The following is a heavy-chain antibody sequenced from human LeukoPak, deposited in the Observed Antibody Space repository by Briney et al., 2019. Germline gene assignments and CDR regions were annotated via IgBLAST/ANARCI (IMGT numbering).Heavy chain of an antibody. J-gene: IGHJ6*03. CDR2: ISSSSSYI. CDR3: ARDQQLVGGYYYYYMDV. CDR1: GFTFSSYS. D-gene: IGHD6-13*01. Sequence: GGSLRLSCAASGFTFSSYSMNWVRQAPGKGLEWVSSISSSSSYIYYADSVKGRFTISRDNAKNSLYLQMNSLRAEDTAVYYCARDQQLVGGYYYYYMDVCGKGTTVTVSS. V-gene: IGHV3-21*01.